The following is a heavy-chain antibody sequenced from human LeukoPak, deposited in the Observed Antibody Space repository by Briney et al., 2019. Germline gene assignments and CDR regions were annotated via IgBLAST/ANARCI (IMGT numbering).Heavy chain of an antibody. D-gene: IGHD3-10*01. CDR3: ARHEAGGSASYFRIDD. CDR1: GYRFTDYW. CDR2: VFPGDSET. J-gene: IGHJ4*01. Sequence: GESLKISCRASGYRFTDYWIGWVGQMPGKGLEWMGNVFPGDSETRTNPSFQGQVTISVVKSISTAYLQWSSLKASDTAMYYCARHEAGGSASYFRIDDWGQGTLVTVSS. V-gene: IGHV5-51*01.